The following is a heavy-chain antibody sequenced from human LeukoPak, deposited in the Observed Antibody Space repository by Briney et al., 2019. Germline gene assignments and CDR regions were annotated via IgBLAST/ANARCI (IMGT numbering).Heavy chain of an antibody. Sequence: PGGSLRLSCAASGFTFSSYSMNWVRQAPGKGLEWVSSISSSSSYIYYADSVKGRFTISRDNAKNSLYLQMNSLKTEDTAVYYCTTELVDTAMDNFWYWGQGTLVTVSS. CDR1: GFTFSSYS. CDR3: TTELVDTAMDNFWY. V-gene: IGHV3-21*03. CDR2: ISSSSSYI. J-gene: IGHJ4*02. D-gene: IGHD5-18*01.